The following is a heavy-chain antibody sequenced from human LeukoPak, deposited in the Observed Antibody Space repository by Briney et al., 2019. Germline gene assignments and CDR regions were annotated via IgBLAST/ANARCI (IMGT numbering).Heavy chain of an antibody. J-gene: IGHJ4*02. CDR1: VYTFTVYF. D-gene: IGHD3-22*01. CDR3: ARELNYDSSGYYFDY. Sequence: ASVKVSCKASVYTFTVYFMHWVRQAPGQRLEWMGWINPNSGGTNYAQKFQGRVTMTRDTSISTAYMELSRLRSDDTAVYYCARELNYDSSGYYFDYWGQGTLVTVSS. CDR2: INPNSGGT. V-gene: IGHV1-2*02.